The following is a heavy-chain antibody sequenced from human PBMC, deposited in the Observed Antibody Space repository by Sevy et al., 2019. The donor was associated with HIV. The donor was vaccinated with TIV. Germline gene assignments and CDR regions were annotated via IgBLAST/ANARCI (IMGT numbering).Heavy chain of an antibody. CDR2: LSFGCGKI. V-gene: IGHV3-23*01. CDR3: AREGCTKPHDY. Sequence: GGSLRLSCAASGFALSIYSMSWVRQAPGKGLEWVSTLSFGCGKINYAYSVKGRFTISRDNSKSSVYLQMNNMRVEDTAVYYCAREGCTKPHDYWGQGPLVTVSS. CDR1: GFALSIYS. J-gene: IGHJ4*02. D-gene: IGHD2-8*01.